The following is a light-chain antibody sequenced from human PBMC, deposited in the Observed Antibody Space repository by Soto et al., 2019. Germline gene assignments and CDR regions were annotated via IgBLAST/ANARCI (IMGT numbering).Light chain of an antibody. CDR2: DAS. CDR3: QQSYSVPVT. CDR1: QSISRY. J-gene: IGKJ4*01. Sequence: DIQMTQSPSSLSASVGDRVTITCRASQSISRYLNWYQQKPGKAPKLLISDASSLQSGVPSRFSGSGSGTDFTLSISSLQLEDFATYYCQQSYSVPVTFGGGTKVDIK. V-gene: IGKV1-39*01.